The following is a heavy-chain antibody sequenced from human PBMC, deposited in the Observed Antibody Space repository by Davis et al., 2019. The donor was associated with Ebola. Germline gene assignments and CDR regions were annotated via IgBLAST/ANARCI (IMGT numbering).Heavy chain of an antibody. D-gene: IGHD6-13*01. V-gene: IGHV3-43*02. CDR2: ISGDGGST. J-gene: IGHJ4*02. CDR1: GFTVSSNY. CDR3: ARGVGYSSSAISYYFDY. Sequence: GGSLRLSCAASGFTVSSNYMSWVRQAPGKGLEWVSLISGDGGSTYYADSVKGRFTISRDNSKNSLYLQMNSLRAEDTAVYYCARGVGYSSSAISYYFDYWGQGTLVTVSS.